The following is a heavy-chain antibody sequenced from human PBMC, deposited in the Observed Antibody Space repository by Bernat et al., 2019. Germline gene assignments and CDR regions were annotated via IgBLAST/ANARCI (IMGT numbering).Heavy chain of an antibody. V-gene: IGHV3-23*01. CDR2: ILGGGDST. D-gene: IGHD1-1*01. Sequence: EVQLLESGGDFVQPGGSLRLSCAASAFKFGTYTMSWVRQAPGKGLEWVSGILGGGDSTYYADSVKGRFTISRDNSRNTLYLQMNSLRVEDTATYYSAKDKVPDGFWDVVHWGQGTRVTVSS. CDR3: AKDKVPDGFWDVVH. CDR1: AFKFGTYT. J-gene: IGHJ1*01.